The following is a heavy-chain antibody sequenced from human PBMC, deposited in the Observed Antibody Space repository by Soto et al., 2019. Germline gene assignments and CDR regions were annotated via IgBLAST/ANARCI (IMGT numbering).Heavy chain of an antibody. CDR1: GGSISRNSYY. CDR3: ATLWFGESPY. Sequence: QLQLQESGPGLVKPSETLSLTCTVSGGSISRNSYYWGWIRQPPGKGLEWIGRIYYSGSTYYNPSLKSRVTISVDTSKNQCSLTLISVTAADTAVYYCATLWFGESPYWGQGTLVTVSS. D-gene: IGHD3-10*01. V-gene: IGHV4-39*01. CDR2: IYYSGST. J-gene: IGHJ4*02.